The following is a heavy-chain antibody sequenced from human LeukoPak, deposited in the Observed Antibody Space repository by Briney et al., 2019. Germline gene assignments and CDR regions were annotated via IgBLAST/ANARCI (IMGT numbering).Heavy chain of an antibody. Sequence: RESLRLSCAPSGFTFSSYFMSWVRQAPGRGLERVSSISSSSNYIYYADSVKGRFTISRDNAKNSLYLQMNSLRAEDTAVYYRARGGSRVTTIHMFDYWGQGTLVTVSS. J-gene: IGHJ4*02. CDR1: GFTFSSYF. CDR3: ARGGSRVTTIHMFDY. D-gene: IGHD5-12*01. V-gene: IGHV3-21*01. CDR2: ISSSSNYI.